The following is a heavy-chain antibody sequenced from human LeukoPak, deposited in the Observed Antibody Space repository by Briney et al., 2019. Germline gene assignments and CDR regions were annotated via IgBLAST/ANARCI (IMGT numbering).Heavy chain of an antibody. CDR3: AKDPSFGGIVATYFDY. CDR1: GFTLSIYA. D-gene: IGHD3-16*02. V-gene: IGHV3-23*01. J-gene: IGHJ4*02. CDR2: ISGGGGNT. Sequence: GGSLRLSCEASGFTLSIYAMNWVRQGPGQGLEWVSTISGGGGNTYYAESVKGRFTISRDNSKNTLYLQMDSLRAEDTAVYYCAKDPSFGGIVATYFDYWGQGTLVTVSS.